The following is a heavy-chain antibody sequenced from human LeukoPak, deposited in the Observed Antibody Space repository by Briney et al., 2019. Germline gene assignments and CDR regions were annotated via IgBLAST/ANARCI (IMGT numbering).Heavy chain of an antibody. CDR2: INPNSGGT. V-gene: IGHV1-2*02. J-gene: IGHJ4*02. D-gene: IGHD6-13*01. Sequence: ASVKVSCKASGYTFTGYYMHWVRQAPGQGLEWMGWINPNSGGTNYAQKFQGRVTMTRDTSISTVYMELSSLRSEDTAVYYCASSLAAAGSSFDYWGQGTLVTVSS. CDR1: GYTFTGYY. CDR3: ASSLAAAGSSFDY.